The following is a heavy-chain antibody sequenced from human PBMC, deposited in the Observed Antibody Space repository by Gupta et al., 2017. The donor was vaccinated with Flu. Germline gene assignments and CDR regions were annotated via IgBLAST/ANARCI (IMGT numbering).Heavy chain of an antibody. J-gene: IGHJ3*02. CDR3: ARLSLLGGGAFDI. D-gene: IGHD1-26*01. Sequence: NWVRQAPGKELEWVSSISRSSDYIYYSDSVRGRFTISRDNAKDSLYLQMNSLRAEDTAVYYCARLSLLGGGAFDIWGQGTMVTVSS. V-gene: IGHV3-21*01. CDR2: ISRSSDYI.